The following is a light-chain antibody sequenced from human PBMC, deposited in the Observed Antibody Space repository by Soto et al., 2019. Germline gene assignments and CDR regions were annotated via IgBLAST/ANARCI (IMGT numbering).Light chain of an antibody. J-gene: IGKJ1*01. CDR1: QSVSSN. CDR3: QQGKYWAPWT. Sequence: EIVMTQSPATLSVSPGERATLSCRASQSVSSNLAWYQQKPGQAPRLLIYGASTRATGIPARFSGSGSGTEFTFPLSSLQSEDFSVYYCQQGKYWAPWTFRQGTKVEIK. V-gene: IGKV3-15*01. CDR2: GAS.